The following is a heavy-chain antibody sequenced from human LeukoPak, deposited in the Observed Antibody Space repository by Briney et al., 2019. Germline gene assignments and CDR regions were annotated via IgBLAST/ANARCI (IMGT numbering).Heavy chain of an antibody. Sequence: GGSLRLSCAASGFTFSSYEMNWVRQAPGKGLEWVSYISSSGSTIYYADSVKGRFTISRDNAKNSLYLQMNSLRAEDTAVYYCARVRYFDWLGPFDYWGQGTLVTVSS. CDR1: GFTFSSYE. J-gene: IGHJ4*02. CDR2: ISSSGSTI. D-gene: IGHD3-9*01. CDR3: ARVRYFDWLGPFDY. V-gene: IGHV3-48*03.